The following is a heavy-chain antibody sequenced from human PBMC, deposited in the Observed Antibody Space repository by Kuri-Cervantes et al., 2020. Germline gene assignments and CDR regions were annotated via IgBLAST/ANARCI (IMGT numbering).Heavy chain of an antibody. CDR2: ITSGSSAI. D-gene: IGHD3-10*01. V-gene: IGHV3-48*01. CDR3: AREGYYGSGTLEGRVY. CDR1: GFTFSSYS. J-gene: IGHJ4*02. Sequence: GESLKISCAASGFTFSSYSMNWVRQAPGKGLYWVSYITSGSSAIYYADSVKGRFTISRDNSKNTLYLQMNSLRAEDTAVYYCAREGYYGSGTLEGRVYWGQGTLVTVSS.